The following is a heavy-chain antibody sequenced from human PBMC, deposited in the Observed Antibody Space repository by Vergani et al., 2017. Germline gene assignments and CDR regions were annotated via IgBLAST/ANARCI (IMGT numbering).Heavy chain of an antibody. V-gene: IGHV4-34*01. Sequence: QVQLQQWGAGLLKPSETLSLTCAVYGGSFSGYYWSWIRQPPGKGLEWVGEINHSGSTNYNPSLKSRVTISVDTSKNQFSLKLSSVTAEDTAVYYCARYLRRYGDDDYWGQGTLVTVSS. CDR2: INHSGST. CDR3: ARYLRRYGDDDY. D-gene: IGHD4-17*01. J-gene: IGHJ4*02. CDR1: GGSFSGYY.